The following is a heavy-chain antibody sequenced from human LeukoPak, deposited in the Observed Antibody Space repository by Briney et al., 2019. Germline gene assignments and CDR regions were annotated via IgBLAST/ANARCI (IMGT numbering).Heavy chain of an antibody. V-gene: IGHV3-33*01. CDR2: IWSDGSNK. CDR3: ASAIWFGDTIDY. Sequence: PGGSLRLSCAASGFTFSSYGMHWVRPAPGKGLEWVAVIWSDGSNKYYADSVKGRFTISRDNSKNTLYLQMNSLRAEDTAVYYCASAIWFGDTIDYWGQGPLVTVSS. J-gene: IGHJ4*02. CDR1: GFTFSSYG. D-gene: IGHD3-10*01.